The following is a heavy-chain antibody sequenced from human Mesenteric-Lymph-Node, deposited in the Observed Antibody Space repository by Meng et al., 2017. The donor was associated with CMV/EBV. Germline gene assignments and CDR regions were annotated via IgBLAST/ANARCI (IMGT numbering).Heavy chain of an antibody. CDR1: GFTFDDYG. CDR2: INWNGGST. V-gene: IGHV3-20*04. D-gene: IGHD2-21*01. Sequence: GESLKISCAASGFTFDDYGMSWVRQAPGKGLEWASGINWNGGSTGYADSVKGRFTISRDNAKNSLYLQMNSLRAEDTALYYCARDSCGGDCYLDYWGQGTLVTVSS. J-gene: IGHJ4*02. CDR3: ARDSCGGDCYLDY.